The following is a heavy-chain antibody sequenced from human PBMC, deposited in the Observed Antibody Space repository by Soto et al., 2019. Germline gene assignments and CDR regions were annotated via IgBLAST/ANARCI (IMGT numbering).Heavy chain of an antibody. Sequence: QVQLQQWGAGLLKPSETLSLTCAVYGGSFSGYYWSWIRQPPGKGLEWIGEINHSGSTNYNPSLKSRVTISVDTSKNQFSLKLSSVTAADTAVYYCAFPGHYYYGMDVWGQGTTVTVSS. J-gene: IGHJ6*02. CDR1: GGSFSGYY. V-gene: IGHV4-34*01. CDR3: AFPGHYYYGMDV. D-gene: IGHD3-10*01. CDR2: INHSGST.